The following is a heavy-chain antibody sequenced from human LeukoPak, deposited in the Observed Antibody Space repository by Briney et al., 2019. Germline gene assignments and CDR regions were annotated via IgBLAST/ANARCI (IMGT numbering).Heavy chain of an antibody. V-gene: IGHV1-2*02. J-gene: IGHJ6*03. D-gene: IGHD6-13*01. Sequence: GASVKVSCKASGYTFTDYYMHWVRQAPGQGLEWMGWMNPHSGGTNYAQKLQGRVTMTTDTSTSTAYMELRSLRSDDTAVYHCARFGAAAGKFYMDVWGKGTTVTISS. CDR3: ARFGAAAGKFYMDV. CDR1: GYTFTDYY. CDR2: MNPHSGGT.